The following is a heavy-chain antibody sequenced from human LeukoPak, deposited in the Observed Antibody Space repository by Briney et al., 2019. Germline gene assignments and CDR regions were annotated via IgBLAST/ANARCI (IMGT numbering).Heavy chain of an antibody. CDR3: AGSIAAAVNY. J-gene: IGHJ4*02. CDR2: IYYSGST. V-gene: IGHV4-39*07. Sequence: PSETLSLTCTVSGGSISSSSYYWGWIRQPPGKGLEWIGSIYYSGSTYYNPSLKSRVTISVDTSKNRFSLKLSSVTAADTAVYYCAGSIAAAVNYWGQGTLVTVSS. D-gene: IGHD6-13*01. CDR1: GGSISSSSYY.